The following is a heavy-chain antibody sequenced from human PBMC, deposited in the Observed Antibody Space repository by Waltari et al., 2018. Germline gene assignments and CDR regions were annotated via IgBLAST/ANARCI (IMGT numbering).Heavy chain of an antibody. CDR1: NGSLNNHY. V-gene: IGHV4-59*11. CDR3: AREGSLYSSTGGWIGP. CDR2: IKKSTGET. Sequence: QVHLQESGPGLVKPSENLSLTCTVPNGSLNNHYWSWIRRPPGKRMEGVGWIKKSTGETNYNPSLESRVIISSDITKNQFSLKLTSVTAADTAIYYCAREGSLYSSTGGWIGPWGQGMLVTVSS. J-gene: IGHJ5*01. D-gene: IGHD2-2*01.